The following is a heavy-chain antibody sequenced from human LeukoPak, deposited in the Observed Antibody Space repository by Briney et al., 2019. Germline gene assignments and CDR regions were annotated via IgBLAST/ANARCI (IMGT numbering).Heavy chain of an antibody. D-gene: IGHD6-19*01. J-gene: IGHJ4*02. V-gene: IGHV3-30*02. CDR3: AKEWLQHYFDF. Sequence: GGSLRLSCAASGFTFISYGIHWVRQAPGKGLEWVAFIRYDGTNKYYADSVQGRFTISRDNSKNTLYLQMNSLRAEDTAVYYCAKEWLQHYFDFWGQGTLVTVSS. CDR1: GFTFISYG. CDR2: IRYDGTNK.